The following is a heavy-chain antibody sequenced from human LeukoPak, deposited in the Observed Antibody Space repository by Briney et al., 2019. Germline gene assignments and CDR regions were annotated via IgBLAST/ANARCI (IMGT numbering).Heavy chain of an antibody. Sequence: GGSLRLSCAASGFTFSSYGMHWVRQAPGKGLEWVAVIWYDGSNKYYADSVKGRFTISRDNSKNTLYLQMNSLRAEDTAVYYCARDGIKVTTGYFDYWGQGTLVTVSS. J-gene: IGHJ4*02. V-gene: IGHV3-33*01. CDR2: IWYDGSNK. D-gene: IGHD4-17*01. CDR3: ARDGIKVTTGYFDY. CDR1: GFTFSSYG.